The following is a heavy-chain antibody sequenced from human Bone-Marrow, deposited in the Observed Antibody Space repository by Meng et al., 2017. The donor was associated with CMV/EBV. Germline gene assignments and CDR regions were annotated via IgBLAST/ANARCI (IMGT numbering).Heavy chain of an antibody. CDR3: RKNYGDYASPRGMYV. CDR1: GFTFSSYS. Sequence: GGSLRLSCAASGFTFSSYSMNWVRQAPGKGLEWVSSISSSSKYIYYADSVKGRFTISRDNSKNTLYLQMNSLRAEDTAVYYCRKNYGDYASPRGMYVWGQGTTVTVSS. J-gene: IGHJ6*02. V-gene: IGHV3-21*01. D-gene: IGHD4-17*01. CDR2: ISSSSKYI.